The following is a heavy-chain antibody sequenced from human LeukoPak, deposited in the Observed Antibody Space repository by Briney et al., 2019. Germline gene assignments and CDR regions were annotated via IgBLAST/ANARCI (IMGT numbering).Heavy chain of an antibody. Sequence: PSEALSLTCTVSGGSISSSYWSWIRQPPGKGLEWIGYMQYGGSTNYNPSLMSRVSISVDTSKNQFSLKLSSVTAADTAVYYCARAYGSYSFDYWGQGTLVTVSS. J-gene: IGHJ4*02. D-gene: IGHD1-26*01. CDR3: ARAYGSYSFDY. CDR1: GGSISSSY. CDR2: MQYGGST. V-gene: IGHV4-59*01.